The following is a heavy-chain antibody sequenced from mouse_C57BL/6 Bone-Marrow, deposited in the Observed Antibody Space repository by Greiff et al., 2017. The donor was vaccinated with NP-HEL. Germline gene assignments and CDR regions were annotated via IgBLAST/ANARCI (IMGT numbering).Heavy chain of an antibody. D-gene: IGHD2-2*01. V-gene: IGHV5-16*01. CDR2: IYYDGSST. J-gene: IGHJ4*01. Sequence: EVKVVESEGGLVQPGSSMKLSCTVSGFTFSDYSMAWVRQVPEKGLEWVANIYYDGSSTYYLDSLKSRFIISRDNAKNILYLQMSSLKSEDTATYYCARYGYDEVYYAMDYWGQGTSVTVSS. CDR1: GFTFSDYS. CDR3: ARYGYDEVYYAMDY.